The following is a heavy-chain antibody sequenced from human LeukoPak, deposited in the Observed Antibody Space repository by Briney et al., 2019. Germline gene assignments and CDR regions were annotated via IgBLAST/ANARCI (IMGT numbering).Heavy chain of an antibody. Sequence: PSETLSLTCTVSGYSISSGYYWGWIRQPPGKGLERFGSIYHSGSTNYNPSLKSRVTISVDTSKNQFSLKLSSVTAADTAVYYCARASGSYYPLDAFDIWGQGTMVTVSS. CDR2: IYHSGST. J-gene: IGHJ3*02. CDR3: ARASGSYYPLDAFDI. D-gene: IGHD1-26*01. CDR1: GYSISSGYY. V-gene: IGHV4-38-2*02.